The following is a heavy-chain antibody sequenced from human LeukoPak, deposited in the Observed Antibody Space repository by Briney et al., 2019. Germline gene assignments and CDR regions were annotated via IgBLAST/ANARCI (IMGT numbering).Heavy chain of an antibody. V-gene: IGHV4-39*07. J-gene: IGHJ4*02. D-gene: IGHD1-7*01. CDR2: FSSGGSA. Sequence: SETLSLTCIVPGGSVSSSSYYWAWIRQSPGKGLEWIGTFSSGGSAYYNPSLTSRVSISKDTSDNQFSLRLYSVTAADTAVYYCARKQTGTMYDVWGQGTQVTVSS. CDR3: ARKQTGTMYDV. CDR1: GGSVSSSSYY.